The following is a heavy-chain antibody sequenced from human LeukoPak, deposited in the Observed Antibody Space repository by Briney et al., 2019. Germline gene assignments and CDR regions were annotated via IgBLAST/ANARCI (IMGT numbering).Heavy chain of an antibody. CDR1: VFTFSSYE. V-gene: IGHV3-48*01. Sequence: GGSLRLSCAASVFTFSSYEMNWVRQAPGKGLEWVSYISSSSSTIYYADSVKGRFTISRDNSKNTLYLQMNSLRAEDTAVHYCVGGTNSFDYWGQGTLVTVSS. CDR3: VGGTNSFDY. CDR2: ISSSSSTI. D-gene: IGHD2-8*01. J-gene: IGHJ4*02.